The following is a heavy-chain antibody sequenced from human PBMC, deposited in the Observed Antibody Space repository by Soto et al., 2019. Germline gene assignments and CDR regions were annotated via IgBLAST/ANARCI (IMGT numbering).Heavy chain of an antibody. CDR2: ISVSGGSK. CDR3: AKDQAVMDYFYFYMDV. J-gene: IGHJ6*03. CDR1: GFTFSNYA. D-gene: IGHD2-8*01. V-gene: IGHV3-23*01. Sequence: EVQLLESGGGLVQPGGSLRLSCAASGFTFSNYAMTWVRQAPGKGLQWVSSISVSGGSKYYADSVKGRFTISRDNSKNKLYLQMNSLRAEDTALYYCAKDQAVMDYFYFYMDVWGKGTTVTVSS.